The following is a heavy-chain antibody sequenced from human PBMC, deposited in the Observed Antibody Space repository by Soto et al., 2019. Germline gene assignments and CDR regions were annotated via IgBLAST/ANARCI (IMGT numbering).Heavy chain of an antibody. J-gene: IGHJ1*01. Sequence: GESLKISCKGSGYSFTSYWIGWVRQMPGKGLEWMGIVYPGDSDTRYSPSFQGQVTISADKSISTAYLQWSSLKASDTAMYYCDLGYIGYVPYFRHWRQGSRRTVSS. CDR1: GYSFTSYW. CDR3: DLGYIGYVPYFRH. CDR2: VYPGDSDT. V-gene: IGHV5-51*01. D-gene: IGHD5-12*01.